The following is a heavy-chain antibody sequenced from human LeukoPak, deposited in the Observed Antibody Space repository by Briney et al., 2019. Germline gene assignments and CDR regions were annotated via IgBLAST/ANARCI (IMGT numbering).Heavy chain of an antibody. J-gene: IGHJ3*02. CDR2: IWSDANNK. CDR1: GFTFSAYG. Sequence: GGSLRLSCAASGFTFSAYGMHWVRQAPGKGLEWVAVIWSDANNKDYVDSVKGRFTISRDNSKNTLSLQMNSRRAEDTAVYYCARYSPEAAYDIWGQGTMVTVSS. V-gene: IGHV3-33*01. CDR3: ARYSPEAAYDI. D-gene: IGHD5-18*01.